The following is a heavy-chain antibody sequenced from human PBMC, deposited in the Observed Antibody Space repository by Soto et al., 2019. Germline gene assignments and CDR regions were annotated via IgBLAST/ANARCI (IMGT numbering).Heavy chain of an antibody. CDR1: GGNFRDYA. Sequence: QVHLVQSGTEVKKPGSSVKVSCKASGGNFRDYAISWVRQAPGQGPEWMGGIMAVFGTATYAQKFQGRVTISADEFTTTAYLDLSSLTSGDAAVYYGATSRGFYAAMDVWGQGTTVTVSS. J-gene: IGHJ6*02. V-gene: IGHV1-69*01. D-gene: IGHD3-16*01. CDR2: IMAVFGTA. CDR3: ATSRGFYAAMDV.